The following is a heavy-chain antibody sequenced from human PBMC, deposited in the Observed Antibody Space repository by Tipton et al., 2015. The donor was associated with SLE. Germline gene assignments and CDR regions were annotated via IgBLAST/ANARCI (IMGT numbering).Heavy chain of an antibody. J-gene: IGHJ6*02. CDR3: ARGAVTWRGAVYGVDV. D-gene: IGHD4-17*01. Sequence: TLSLTCTVSGGSISSSYWSWFRQPPGKGLECIGYISYSGSTKYNPSLKGRVTISVYKSKKQVSLKLTSVTAADTAVYYCARGAVTWRGAVYGVDVWGQGTTVNVSS. V-gene: IGHV4-59*08. CDR2: ISYSGST. CDR1: GGSISSSY.